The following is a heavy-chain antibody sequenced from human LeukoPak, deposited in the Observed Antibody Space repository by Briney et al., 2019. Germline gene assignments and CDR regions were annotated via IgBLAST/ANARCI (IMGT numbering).Heavy chain of an antibody. Sequence: GGSLRLSCAASGFTFSSYALHWVRQAPGKGLEYVSAISSSGGSTYYANSVKGRFTISRDNSKNTLYLQMGSLRAEDMAVYYCARDLGGFWSGYNYWGQGTLVTVSS. D-gene: IGHD3-3*01. CDR3: ARDLGGFWSGYNY. J-gene: IGHJ4*02. CDR1: GFTFSSYA. CDR2: ISSSGGST. V-gene: IGHV3-64*01.